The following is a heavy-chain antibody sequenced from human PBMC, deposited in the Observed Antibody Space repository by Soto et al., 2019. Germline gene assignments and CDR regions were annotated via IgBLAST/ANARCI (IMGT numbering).Heavy chain of an antibody. V-gene: IGHV3-23*01. Sequence: PGGSLRLSCAASGFTFSSYAMSWVRQAPGKGLEWVSAISGSGGSTYYADSVKGRFTISRDNSKNTLYLQMNSLRAEDTAVYYCAKCIAARPVYYYYGMDVWGQGTTVTVSS. CDR3: AKCIAARPVYYYYGMDV. J-gene: IGHJ6*02. D-gene: IGHD6-6*01. CDR1: GFTFSSYA. CDR2: ISGSGGST.